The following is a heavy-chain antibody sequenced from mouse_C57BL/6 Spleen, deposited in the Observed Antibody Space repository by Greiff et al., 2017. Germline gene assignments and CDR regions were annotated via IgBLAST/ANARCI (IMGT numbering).Heavy chain of an antibody. CDR3: ARRDTYYLDY. CDR2: IYPGDGDT. J-gene: IGHJ2*01. V-gene: IGHV1-82*01. CDR1: GYAFSSSW. Sequence: QVQLKESGPELVKPGASVKISCKASGYAFSSSWMNWVKQRPGKGLEWIGRIYPGDGDTNYNGKFKGKATLTADKSSSTAYMQLSSLTSEDSAVYFCARRDTYYLDYWGQGTTLTVSS. D-gene: IGHD3-3*01.